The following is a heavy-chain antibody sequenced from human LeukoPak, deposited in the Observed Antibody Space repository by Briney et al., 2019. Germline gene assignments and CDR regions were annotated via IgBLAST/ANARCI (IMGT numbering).Heavy chain of an antibody. CDR3: ASATLRCSGGSCYEMDV. V-gene: IGHV1-69*06. CDR1: GGTFSSYA. Sequence: ASVKVSCKASGGTFSSYAISWVRQAPGQGLEWMGGIMPIFGTANYAQKFQGRVTITADKSTSTAYMELSSLRSEDTAVYYCASATLRCSGGSCYEMDVWGKGTTVTVSS. J-gene: IGHJ6*04. CDR2: IMPIFGTA. D-gene: IGHD2-15*01.